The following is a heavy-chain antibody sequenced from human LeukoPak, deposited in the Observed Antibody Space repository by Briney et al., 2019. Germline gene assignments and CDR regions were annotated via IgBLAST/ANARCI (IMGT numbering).Heavy chain of an antibody. D-gene: IGHD3-22*01. Sequence: GGSLRLSCAASGFTFSSYSMNWVRQAPGKGLEWVSSISSSSNYKYYADSVKGRFTISRDNAKNSLSLQMNSLRAEDTAVYYCARDQRGSYYDSSGYPPHWFDPWGQGTLVTVSS. CDR1: GFTFSSYS. CDR2: ISSSSNYK. V-gene: IGHV3-21*01. CDR3: ARDQRGSYYDSSGYPPHWFDP. J-gene: IGHJ5*02.